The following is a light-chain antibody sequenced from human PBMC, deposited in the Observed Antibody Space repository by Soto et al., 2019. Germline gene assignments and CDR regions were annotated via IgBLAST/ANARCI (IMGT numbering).Light chain of an antibody. Sequence: IVLTESPGTLSLSRGQISTLSFSASQSVSSSYLAWYQQKPGQAPRLLIYGASSRATGVPVRFSGSSSGTDFTLTISRLEPEDFAVYFCQVYGSSSKTFGQGTKVDIK. J-gene: IGKJ1*01. CDR1: QSVSSSY. CDR2: GAS. V-gene: IGKV3-20*01. CDR3: QVYGSSSKT.